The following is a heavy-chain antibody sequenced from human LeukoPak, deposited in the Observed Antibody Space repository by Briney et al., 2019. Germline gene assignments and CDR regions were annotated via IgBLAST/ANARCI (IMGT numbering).Heavy chain of an antibody. V-gene: IGHV4-30-2*01. D-gene: IGHD3-22*01. CDR3: AGSGGWYYYDSSGYYPDC. CDR2: IYHSGST. Sequence: PSETLSLTCTVSGGSISSGGYYWSWIRQPPGKGLEWIRYIYHSGSTYYNPSLKSRVTISVDRSKNQFSLKLSSVTAADTAVYYCAGSGGWYYYDSSGYYPDCWGQGTLVTVSS. J-gene: IGHJ4*02. CDR1: GGSISSGGYY.